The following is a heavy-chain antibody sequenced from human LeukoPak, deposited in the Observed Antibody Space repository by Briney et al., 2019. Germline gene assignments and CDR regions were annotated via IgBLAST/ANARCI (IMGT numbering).Heavy chain of an antibody. CDR1: GYTFTSYY. V-gene: IGHV1-46*01. J-gene: IGHJ4*02. D-gene: IGHD3-9*01. CDR3: ATDVSPYYDILTGYYGY. CDR2: INPSGGST. Sequence: GASVKVSCKASGYTFTSYYMHWVRQAPGQGLEWMGIINPSGGSTSYAQKFQGRVTMTEDTSTDTAYMELSSLRSEDTAVYYCATDVSPYYDILTGYYGYWGQGTLVTVSS.